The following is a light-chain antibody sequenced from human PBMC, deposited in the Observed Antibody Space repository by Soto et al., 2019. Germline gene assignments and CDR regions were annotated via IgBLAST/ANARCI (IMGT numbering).Light chain of an antibody. Sequence: QLVLTQSSSASASLGSSVKLTCTLSSGHSSYIIAWHQQQPGKAPRYLMKLEGSGSYNKGSGVPDRFSGSSSGADRYLTISSLQFEDEADYYCETWDSNTRVFGGGTKLPVL. CDR1: SGHSSYI. J-gene: IGLJ3*02. V-gene: IGLV4-60*02. CDR3: ETWDSNTRV. CDR2: LEGSGSY.